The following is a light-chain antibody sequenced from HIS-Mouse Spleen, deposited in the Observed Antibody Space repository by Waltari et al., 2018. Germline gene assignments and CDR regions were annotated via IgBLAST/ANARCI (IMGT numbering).Light chain of an antibody. J-gene: IGLJ2*01. CDR3: AAWDDSLNVV. Sequence: QSVLTQPPSASGTPGQRVTISCSGSSSNIGRNTVNWYQQLPGMAPKLLIYSKNQRPSGVPDRFSGSKSGTSASLAISGLQSEDEADYYCAAWDDSLNVVFGGGTKLTVL. V-gene: IGLV1-44*01. CDR1: SSNIGRNT. CDR2: SKN.